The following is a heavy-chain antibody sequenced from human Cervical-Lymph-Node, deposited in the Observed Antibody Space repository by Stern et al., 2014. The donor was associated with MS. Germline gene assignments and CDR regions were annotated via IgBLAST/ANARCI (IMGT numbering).Heavy chain of an antibody. CDR2: IFWDGDK. CDR3: ARKTLGYSYTKYYFDY. J-gene: IGHJ4*02. CDR1: GFSLSASGVG. D-gene: IGHD5-18*01. V-gene: IGHV2-5*02. Sequence: QVTLKESGPTPVKPTQTLTLTCTFSGFSLSASGVGVGWIRQPPGKALEWLALIFWDGDKRYSPSLESRLTITKDTSKNQVDLIMTNMDPADTATYYCARKTLGYSYTKYYFDYWGQGTLVTVSS.